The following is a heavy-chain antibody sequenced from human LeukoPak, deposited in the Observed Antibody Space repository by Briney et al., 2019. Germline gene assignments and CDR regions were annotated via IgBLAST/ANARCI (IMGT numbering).Heavy chain of an antibody. D-gene: IGHD6-19*01. Sequence: PGGSLRLSCVASGFTFRSYEMNWVRQAPGKGLEWVSYISTSGSTINYADSVKGRFTISRDNAKNSLYLQMNSLRAEDTAVYYCAREVVAVAETWGQGTLVTVSS. J-gene: IGHJ5*02. V-gene: IGHV3-48*03. CDR3: AREVVAVAET. CDR2: ISTSGSTI. CDR1: GFTFRSYE.